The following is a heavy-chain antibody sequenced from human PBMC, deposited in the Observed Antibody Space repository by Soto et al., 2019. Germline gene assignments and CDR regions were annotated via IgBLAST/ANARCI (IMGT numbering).Heavy chain of an antibody. CDR3: ARGHSYYYSSPASYPFDF. V-gene: IGHV5-51*01. D-gene: IGHD2-21*02. Sequence: PGESLKISCTASRYRFTSYWIGWVRQQPGKGLEWMGIIYPGGSSIRYGPPFRGQVTISADKSLSTAYLEWSSLKASDTAIYFCARGHSYYYSSPASYPFDFWGQGTLVTVSS. CDR1: RYRFTSYW. CDR2: IYPGGSSI. J-gene: IGHJ4*02.